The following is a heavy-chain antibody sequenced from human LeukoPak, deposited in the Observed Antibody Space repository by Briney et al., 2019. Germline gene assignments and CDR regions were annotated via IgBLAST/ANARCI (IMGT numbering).Heavy chain of an antibody. CDR2: IKQDGSEK. D-gene: IGHD2-21*02. J-gene: IGHJ4*02. CDR3: ARVTDTYCGGDCYYPGYFDY. V-gene: IGHV3-7*01. Sequence: PGGSLRLSCAASGFTFSSYWMSWVRQAPGKELEWVANIKQDGSEKYYVDSVKGRFTISRDNAKNSLYLQMNSLRAEDTAVYYCARVTDTYCGGDCYYPGYFDYWGQGTLVTVSS. CDR1: GFTFSSYW.